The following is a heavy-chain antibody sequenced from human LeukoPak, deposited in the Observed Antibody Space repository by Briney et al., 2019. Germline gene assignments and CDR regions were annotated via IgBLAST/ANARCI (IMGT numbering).Heavy chain of an antibody. CDR2: IKKDGSEK. Sequence: QTGGSLRLSCAASGFAFSSYWMSWVRQAPGKGLEWVANIKKDGSEKYYVDSVKGRFTISRDNAKTSLYLQMNSLRAEDTAVYYCAKVGGQRIQLWPHDYRGQGTLVTVSS. D-gene: IGHD5-18*01. J-gene: IGHJ4*02. CDR1: GFAFSSYW. V-gene: IGHV3-7*03. CDR3: AKVGGQRIQLWPHDY.